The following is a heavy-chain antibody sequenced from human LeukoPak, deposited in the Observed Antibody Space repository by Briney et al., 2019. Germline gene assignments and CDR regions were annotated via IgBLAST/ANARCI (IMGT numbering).Heavy chain of an antibody. CDR2: ISAYNGNT. Sequence: ASVKVSCKASGYTFTSYDINWVRQATGQGLEWMGWISAYNGNTNYAQKLQGRVTMTTDTSTSTAYRELRSLRSDDTAVYYCARDVIVVVVAATNSYDYWGQGTLVTVSS. V-gene: IGHV1-18*01. D-gene: IGHD2-15*01. CDR3: ARDVIVVVVAATNSYDY. CDR1: GYTFTSYD. J-gene: IGHJ4*02.